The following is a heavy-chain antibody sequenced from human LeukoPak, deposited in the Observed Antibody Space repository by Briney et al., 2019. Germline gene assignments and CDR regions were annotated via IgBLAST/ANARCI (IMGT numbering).Heavy chain of an antibody. J-gene: IGHJ4*02. D-gene: IGHD6-13*01. CDR3: ARLLIAAADY. V-gene: IGHV4-39*01. Sequence: SETLSLTCTVPGGSISSSSYYWGWIRQPPGKGLEWIGSIYYSGSTYYNPSLKSRVTISVDTSKNQFSLKLSSVTAADTAVYYCARLLIAAADYWGQGTLVTVSS. CDR2: IYYSGST. CDR1: GGSISSSSYY.